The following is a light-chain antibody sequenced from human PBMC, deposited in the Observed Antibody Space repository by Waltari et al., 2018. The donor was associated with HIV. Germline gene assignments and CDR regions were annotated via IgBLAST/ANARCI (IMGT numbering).Light chain of an antibody. CDR1: GSNIGSRT. CDR3: AAWDDSLSGFV. Sequence: QSVLTQPPSLSAAPGHKINIPCSWGGSNIGSRTVPCYQQLPSRAPNLIIDHDHRRPSGVSDRFTASKSGTSASLFISKLQAADEATYYCAAWDDSLSGFVFGGGT. CDR2: HDH. V-gene: IGLV1-44*01. J-gene: IGLJ3*02.